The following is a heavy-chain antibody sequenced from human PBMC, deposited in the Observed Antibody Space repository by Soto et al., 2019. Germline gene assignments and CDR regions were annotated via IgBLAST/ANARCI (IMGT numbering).Heavy chain of an antibody. Sequence: QVQLVQSGAEVKKPGSSVTVSCKASGGTFGNSAISWVRQAPGQGLEWMGGITPIFPTPDYAQKFQGRVTITADEYTTTAYMELTSLRSEDTAVYYCARDKDRQPLGGNYSYGIDVWGQGTTVTVSS. D-gene: IGHD3-3*02. CDR3: ARDKDRQPLGGNYSYGIDV. J-gene: IGHJ6*02. V-gene: IGHV1-69*12. CDR2: ITPIFPTP. CDR1: GGTFGNSA.